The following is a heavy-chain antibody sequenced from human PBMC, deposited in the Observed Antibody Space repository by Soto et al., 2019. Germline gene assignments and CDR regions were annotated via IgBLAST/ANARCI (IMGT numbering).Heavy chain of an antibody. V-gene: IGHV4-4*07. D-gene: IGHD2-2*02. Sequence: SETLSLICTVSGGSISSNYWNWIRQPAGKGLEWIGRFSTSGSTNYNPSLRSRATMSVDTSKNQFSLKLSSVTAADTAVYYCARGYRWFDPWGQGTLVTVSS. CDR1: GGSISSNY. CDR2: FSTSGST. CDR3: ARGYRWFDP. J-gene: IGHJ5*02.